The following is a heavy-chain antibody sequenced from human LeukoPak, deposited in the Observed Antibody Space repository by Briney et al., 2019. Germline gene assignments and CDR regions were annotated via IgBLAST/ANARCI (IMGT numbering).Heavy chain of an antibody. Sequence: GGSLRLSCAASGFTFDDYAMHWVRQAPGKGLEWVSGISWNSGSIGYADSVKGRFTISRDNAKNSLYLQMNSLRAEDTALYYCAKGSYYYDSSGVIDYWGQGTLVTVSS. D-gene: IGHD3-22*01. CDR3: AKGSYYYDSSGVIDY. CDR2: ISWNSGSI. CDR1: GFTFDDYA. J-gene: IGHJ4*02. V-gene: IGHV3-9*01.